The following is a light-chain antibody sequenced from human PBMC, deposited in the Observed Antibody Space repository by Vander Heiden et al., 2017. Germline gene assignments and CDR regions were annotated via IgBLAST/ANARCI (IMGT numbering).Light chain of an antibody. Sequence: DIVMTQSPDSLAVSLGERATINCKSSQSVLYSSNNKNYLAWYQQKPGQPPKLLIYWASTRESGVPDRFSGSGSGTDFTLTISSLQAEDVAVYYCQQYYRTPRETFGQGTKVEIK. CDR1: QSVLYSSNNKNY. V-gene: IGKV4-1*01. CDR3: QQYYRTPRET. J-gene: IGKJ1*01. CDR2: WAS.